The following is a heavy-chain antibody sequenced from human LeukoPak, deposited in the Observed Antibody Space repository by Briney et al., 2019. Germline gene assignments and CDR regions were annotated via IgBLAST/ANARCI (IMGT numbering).Heavy chain of an antibody. J-gene: IGHJ4*02. CDR1: GFTFSSYA. Sequence: PGGSLRLSCAAPGFTFSSYAMSWVRQAPGKGLEWVSGISGSGGSTHYADSVKGRFTISRDNSKNTVYLQMNSLRAEDTAVYYCAKAQPGYSSSWYLLSDCWGQGTLVTVSS. V-gene: IGHV3-23*01. CDR2: ISGSGGST. D-gene: IGHD6-13*01. CDR3: AKAQPGYSSSWYLLSDC.